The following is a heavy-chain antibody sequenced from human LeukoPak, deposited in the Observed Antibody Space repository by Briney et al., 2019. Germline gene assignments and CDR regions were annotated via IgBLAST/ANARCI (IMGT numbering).Heavy chain of an antibody. CDR2: IYYSGST. Sequence: PSETLSLTCTVSGGSISSSSYYWGWIRQPPGKGLEWIGSIYYSGSTYYNPSLKSRVTISVDTSKNQFSLKLSSVTAADTAVYYCARGLSYVWGSFDYWGQGTLVTVSS. D-gene: IGHD3-16*01. CDR1: GGSISSSSYY. CDR3: ARGLSYVWGSFDY. J-gene: IGHJ4*02. V-gene: IGHV4-39*07.